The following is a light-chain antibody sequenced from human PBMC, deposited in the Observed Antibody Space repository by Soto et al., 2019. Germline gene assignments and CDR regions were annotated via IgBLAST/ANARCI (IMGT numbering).Light chain of an antibody. CDR1: QSVTSNY. CDR3: QQYGSSPTT. J-gene: IGKJ1*01. Sequence: EIVLTQSPATLSLSPGERANISCRASQSVTSNYLAWYQQKPGQAPRLLFFGASIRATGIPDRFSGSGSGTDFTLTISRLEPEDFAVYHCQQYGSSPTTFGQGTKVDIK. V-gene: IGKV3-20*01. CDR2: GAS.